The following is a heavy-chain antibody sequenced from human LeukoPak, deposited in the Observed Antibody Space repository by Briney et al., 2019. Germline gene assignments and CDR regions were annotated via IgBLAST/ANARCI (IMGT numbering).Heavy chain of an antibody. J-gene: IGHJ5*02. Sequence: PGGSLRLSCAASGFTFSSYGMHWVRQAPGKGLEWVAVISYDGSNKYYADSVKGRFTISRDNSKNTLYLQMNSLRAEDTAVYYCAKPVMITFGGVIAYNWFDPWGQGTLVTVSS. CDR1: GFTFSSYG. D-gene: IGHD3-16*02. CDR2: ISYDGSNK. V-gene: IGHV3-30*18. CDR3: AKPVMITFGGVIAYNWFDP.